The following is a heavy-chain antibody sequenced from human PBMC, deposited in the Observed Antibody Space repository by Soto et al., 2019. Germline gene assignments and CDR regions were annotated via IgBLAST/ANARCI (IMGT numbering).Heavy chain of an antibody. CDR1: GDTFNNYP. D-gene: IGHD2-8*02. CDR3: ARVRDHCTGGGCYNDAFDL. CDR2: IIPIFGTK. V-gene: IGHV1-69*01. J-gene: IGHJ3*01. Sequence: QEQLVQSGAEVKKPGSSVRVSCKASGDTFNNYPISWVRQAPGQGLEWMAGIIPIFGTKNYAQKFQGRVTMTADESTYAAYMELSSLRSEDTAVYYCARVRDHCTGGGCYNDAFDLWGQGTMVTVSS.